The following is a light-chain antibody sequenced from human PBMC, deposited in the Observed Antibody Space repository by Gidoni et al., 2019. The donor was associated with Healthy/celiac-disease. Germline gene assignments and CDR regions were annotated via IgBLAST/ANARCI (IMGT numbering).Light chain of an antibody. V-gene: IGLV1-44*01. CDR2: SNN. CDR1: SSNIGSNT. CDR3: AAWDDSLNGPV. J-gene: IGLJ7*01. Sequence: QSVLTNPPSASGAPGQRVTISCSGSSSNIGSNTVNWYQQLPGTAPKLLIYSNNQRPSGVPDRFSGSKSGTSASLAISGLQSEDEADYYCAAWDDSLNGPVFGGGTQLTVL.